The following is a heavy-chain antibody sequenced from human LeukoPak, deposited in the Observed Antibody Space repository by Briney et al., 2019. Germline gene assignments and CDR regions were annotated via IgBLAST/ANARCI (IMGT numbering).Heavy chain of an antibody. CDR3: AKPLHGPDRVANE. D-gene: IGHD5-12*01. J-gene: IGHJ4*02. V-gene: IGHV3-43*02. CDR1: GFTFDDYV. Sequence: GGSLRLSCAASGFTFDDYVMHWVRQAPGKGLEWVSLISGDGGSTYYADSVKGRFTISRDNSKNSLYLQMNSLRTEDTALYYRAKPLHGPDRVANEWGQGTLVTVSS. CDR2: ISGDGGST.